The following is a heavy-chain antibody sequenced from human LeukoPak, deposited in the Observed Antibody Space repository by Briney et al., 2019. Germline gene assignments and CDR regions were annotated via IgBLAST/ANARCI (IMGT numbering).Heavy chain of an antibody. CDR1: GGAISSSDYY. Sequence: SETLSLTCTVSGGAISSSDYYWGWVRQPPGKGLEWIGSIYYSGSTYYNPSLKSRVTISVDTSKNQFSLKLSSVTAADTAVYYCARENMGVVPAAIRFYYYYYMDVWGKGTTVTVSS. CDR2: IYYSGST. V-gene: IGHV4-39*07. D-gene: IGHD2-2*01. J-gene: IGHJ6*03. CDR3: ARENMGVVPAAIRFYYYYYMDV.